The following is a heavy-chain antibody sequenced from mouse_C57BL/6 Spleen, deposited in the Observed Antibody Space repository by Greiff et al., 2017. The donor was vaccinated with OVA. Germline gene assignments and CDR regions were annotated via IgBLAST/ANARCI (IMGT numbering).Heavy chain of an antibody. Sequence: QVQLQQSGADLARPGASVKMSCKASGYTFTSYTMPWVKQRPGQGLEWIGYINPSSGYTKYNQKFKDKATLTADKSSSTAYMQLSSLTSEDSAVYYCAGDYDFYAMDYWGQGTSVTVSS. J-gene: IGHJ4*01. CDR3: AGDYDFYAMDY. V-gene: IGHV1-4*01. D-gene: IGHD2-4*01. CDR1: GYTFTSYT. CDR2: INPSSGYT.